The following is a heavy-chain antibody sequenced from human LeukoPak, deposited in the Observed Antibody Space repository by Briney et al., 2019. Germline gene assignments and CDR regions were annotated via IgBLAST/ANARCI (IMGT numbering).Heavy chain of an antibody. V-gene: IGHV4-4*07. CDR3: ARGVYLGNGYYFDY. D-gene: IGHD2-8*01. CDR1: GGSISSYY. Sequence: SETLSLTCTVSGGSISSYYWNWIRQPAEKGQEWIGHIYTSGSTNYNSSLKSRVTMSVDTSKNQFSVKLNSVIAADTAMYYCARGVYLGNGYYFDYWGQGTLVTVSS. J-gene: IGHJ4*02. CDR2: IYTSGST.